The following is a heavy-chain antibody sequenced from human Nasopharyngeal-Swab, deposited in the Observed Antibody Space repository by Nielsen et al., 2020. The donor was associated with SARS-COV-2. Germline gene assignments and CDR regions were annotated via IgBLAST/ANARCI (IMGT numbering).Heavy chain of an antibody. D-gene: IGHD2-2*01. CDR3: AKVVWKDCSSTSCHLNWFDP. CDR2: ISGSGGST. V-gene: IGHV3-23*01. CDR1: GFTLSSYA. J-gene: IGHJ5*02. Sequence: GESLKISCAASGFTLSSYAMSWVRQAPGKGLEWVSAISGSGGSTYYADSVKGRFTISRDNSKNTLYLQMNSLRAEDTAVYYCAKVVWKDCSSTSCHLNWFDPWGQGTLVTVSS.